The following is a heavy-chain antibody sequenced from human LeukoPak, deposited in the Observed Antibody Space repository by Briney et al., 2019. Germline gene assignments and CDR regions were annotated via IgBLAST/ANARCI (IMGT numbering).Heavy chain of an antibody. V-gene: IGHV4-39*07. D-gene: IGHD2-21*01. J-gene: IGHJ4*02. CDR2: IYYSGST. CDR1: GGSISSSRYY. CDR3: ARESVAVFDY. Sequence: PSETLSLTCTVSGGSISSSRYYWVWIRQPPGKGLEWIGSIYYSGSTYHNPSLQSQITISLDTSKNQFSLKLSSVTAADTAVYYCARESVAVFDYWGQGTLVTVSS.